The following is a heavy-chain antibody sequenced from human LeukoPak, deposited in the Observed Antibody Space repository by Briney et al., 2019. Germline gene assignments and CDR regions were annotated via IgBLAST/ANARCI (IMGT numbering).Heavy chain of an antibody. J-gene: IGHJ3*02. CDR1: GGTISSYY. D-gene: IGHD3-9*01. CDR2: IYSSGNT. CDR3: ARVGQYYDFLTGYYTDTFDI. Sequence: SETLSLTCTVSGGTISSYYWSWIRQPAGKRLEWIGRIYSSGNTAYNPSLKSRVTMSVDTSKNQFSLKLSSVTAADTAVYFCARVGQYYDFLTGYYTDTFDIWGQGTMVTVSS. V-gene: IGHV4-4*07.